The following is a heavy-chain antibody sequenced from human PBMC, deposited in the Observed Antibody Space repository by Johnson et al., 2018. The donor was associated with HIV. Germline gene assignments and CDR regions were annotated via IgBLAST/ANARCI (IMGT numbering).Heavy chain of an antibody. D-gene: IGHD4-23*01. V-gene: IGHV3-33*06. CDR3: AKDQDYGGNSGRFDI. J-gene: IGHJ3*02. CDR2: IWYDGSNK. CDR1: GFTFSSYG. Sequence: VQLVESGGGVVQPGRSLRLSCAASGFTFSSYGMHWVRQAPGKGLELVAVIWYDGSNKYYADSVKGRFTISRDNSKNTLYLQMNSLRAEDTAVYYCAKDQDYGGNSGRFDIWGQGTMVTVSS.